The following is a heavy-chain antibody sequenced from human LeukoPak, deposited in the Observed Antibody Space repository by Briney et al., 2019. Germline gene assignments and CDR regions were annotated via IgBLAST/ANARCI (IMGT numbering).Heavy chain of an antibody. CDR3: ARTYYDILTGYLFDY. CDR2: ISHSGTT. Sequence: SETLSLTCIVSGGSISSYSWNWIRQSPGKGLEWVGYISHSGTTSYNSSLKSRVTISVDTSKNQFSLKLSSVTAADTAVYYCARTYYDILTGYLFDYWGQGTLVTVSS. V-gene: IGHV4-59*08. D-gene: IGHD3-9*01. J-gene: IGHJ4*02. CDR1: GGSISSYS.